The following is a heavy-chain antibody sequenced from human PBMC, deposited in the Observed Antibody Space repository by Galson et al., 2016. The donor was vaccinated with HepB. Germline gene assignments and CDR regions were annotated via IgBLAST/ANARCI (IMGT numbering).Heavy chain of an antibody. CDR1: GLTFRSYA. CDR3: ARDLTPSFDSGTYYDAFDI. CDR2: IRRDATQK. V-gene: IGHV3-7*01. D-gene: IGHD5-12*01. Sequence: SLRLSCAASGLTFRSYAMHWVRQAPGKGLEWVANIRRDATQKNYVDSVKGRFTISRDNAKNSLFLQMNSLRAEDTAVYYCARDLTPSFDSGTYYDAFDIWGQGTMVTVSS. J-gene: IGHJ3*02.